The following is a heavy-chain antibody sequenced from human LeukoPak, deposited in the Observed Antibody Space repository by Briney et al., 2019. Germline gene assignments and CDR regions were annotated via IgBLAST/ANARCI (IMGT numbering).Heavy chain of an antibody. D-gene: IGHD3-22*01. CDR2: IYYSGST. CDR1: GGSISSYY. J-gene: IGHJ4*02. V-gene: IGHV4-59*01. CDR3: ARDEYNYDSSGYAPDY. Sequence: SETLSLTCTVSGGSISSYYWSWIRQPPGKGLEWIGYIYYSGSTNYNPSLKSRVTISVDTSKNQFSLKLTSVTAADTAVYYCARDEYNYDSSGYAPDYWGQGTLVTVSS.